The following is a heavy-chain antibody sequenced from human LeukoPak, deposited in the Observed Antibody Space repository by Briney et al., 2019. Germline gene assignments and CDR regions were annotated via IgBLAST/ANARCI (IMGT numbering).Heavy chain of an antibody. J-gene: IGHJ5*02. Sequence: PGGTLRLSCAASGFTFSRYGMSWVRQAPGKGLEWVSAISGSGGSTYYADSVKGRFTISSDNSKNTLYLQMNSLRAEDTAVYYCARDATMRGSLDPWGQGTLVTVSS. CDR2: ISGSGGST. V-gene: IGHV3-23*01. D-gene: IGHD5-24*01. CDR1: GFTFSRYG. CDR3: ARDATMRGSLDP.